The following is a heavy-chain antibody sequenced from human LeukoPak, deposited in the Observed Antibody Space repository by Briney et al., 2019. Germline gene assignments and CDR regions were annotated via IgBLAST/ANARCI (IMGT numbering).Heavy chain of an antibody. CDR1: GGSISSGSYY. CDR2: IYTSGST. J-gene: IGHJ4*02. V-gene: IGHV4-61*02. Sequence: PSQTLSLTCTVSGGSISSGSYYWSWIRQPAGKGLEWIGRIYTSGSTNYNPSLKSRVTISVDTSKNQFSLKLNSVTAADTAVYYCATERITIFGVVITRLYYFDYWGQGTLVTVSS. D-gene: IGHD3-3*01. CDR3: ATERITIFGVVITRLYYFDY.